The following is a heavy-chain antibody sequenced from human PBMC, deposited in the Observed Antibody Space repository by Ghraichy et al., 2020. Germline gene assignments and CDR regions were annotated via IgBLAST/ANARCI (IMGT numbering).Heavy chain of an antibody. Sequence: GSLRLSCAASGFTFSSYEMNWVRQAPGKGLEWVSYISSSGSTIYYADSVKGRFTISRDNAKNSLYLQMNSLRAEDTAVYYCARNFIGRGYSGYDTHLYYYYYYMDVWGKGTTVTVSS. D-gene: IGHD5-12*01. J-gene: IGHJ6*03. CDR3: ARNFIGRGYSGYDTHLYYYYYYMDV. CDR2: ISSSGSTI. CDR1: GFTFSSYE. V-gene: IGHV3-48*03.